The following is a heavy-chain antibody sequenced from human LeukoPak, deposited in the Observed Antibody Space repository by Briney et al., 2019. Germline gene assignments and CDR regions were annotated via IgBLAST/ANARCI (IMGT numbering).Heavy chain of an antibody. J-gene: IGHJ4*02. CDR1: GGSISSGSYY. CDR3: ARDSAIFGVVITDY. CDR2: IYTSGST. Sequence: PSETLSLTCTVSGGSISSGSYYWSWIRQPAGKGLEWIGRIYTSGSTNYNPSLKSRVTISVDTSKNQFSLKLSSVTAADTAVYYCARDSAIFGVVITDYWGQGTLVTVSS. V-gene: IGHV4-61*02. D-gene: IGHD3-3*01.